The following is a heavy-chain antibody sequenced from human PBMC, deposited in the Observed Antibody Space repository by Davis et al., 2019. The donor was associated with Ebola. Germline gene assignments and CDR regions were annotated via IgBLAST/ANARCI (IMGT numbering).Heavy chain of an antibody. CDR3: ARDLYGYSSGWYSRYFDY. V-gene: IGHV3-7*01. Sequence: GESLKISCAVSGFTFSNFWMTWVRQAPGKGLEWVANINQDGSEENYVDSVKGRFTISRDNAKNSLYLQMNSLRAEDTAVYYCARDLYGYSSGWYSRYFDYWGQGTLVTVSS. CDR1: GFTFSNFW. CDR2: INQDGSEE. J-gene: IGHJ4*02. D-gene: IGHD6-19*01.